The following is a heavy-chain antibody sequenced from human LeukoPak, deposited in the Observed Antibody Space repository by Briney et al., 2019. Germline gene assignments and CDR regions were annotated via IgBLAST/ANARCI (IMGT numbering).Heavy chain of an antibody. CDR1: GFTFSSYS. J-gene: IGHJ4*02. V-gene: IGHV3-21*01. Sequence: GGSLRLSCAASGFTFSSYSMNWVRQAPGKGLEWVSSISSSSSYIYYAGSVKGRFTISRDNAKNSLYLQMNSLRAEDTAVYYCARVGQSYGSGSHHFDYWGQGTLVTVSS. CDR3: ARVGQSYGSGSHHFDY. CDR2: ISSSSSYI. D-gene: IGHD3-10*01.